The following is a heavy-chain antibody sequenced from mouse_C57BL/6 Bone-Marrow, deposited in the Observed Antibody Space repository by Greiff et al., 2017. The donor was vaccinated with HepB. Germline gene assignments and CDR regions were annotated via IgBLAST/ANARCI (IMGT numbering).Heavy chain of an antibody. CDR3: ARCGLRYAMDY. Sequence: VQVVESGPELVKPGASVKLSCKASGYTFTSYDINWVKQRPGQGLEWIGWIYPRDGSTKYNEKFKGKATLTVDTSSSTAYMELHSLTSEDSAVYFCARCGLRYAMDYWGQGTSVTVSS. CDR1: GYTFTSYD. V-gene: IGHV1-85*01. J-gene: IGHJ4*01. CDR2: IYPRDGST. D-gene: IGHD1-1*01.